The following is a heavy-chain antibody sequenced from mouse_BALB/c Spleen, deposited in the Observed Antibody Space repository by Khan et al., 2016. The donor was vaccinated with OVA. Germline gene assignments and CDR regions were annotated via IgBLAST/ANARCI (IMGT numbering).Heavy chain of an antibody. V-gene: IGHV2-6-5*01. Sequence: QVQLKQSGPGLVAPSQSLSITCTVSGFSLTDYGVSWIRQPPGKGLEWLGVIWGGGSTYYNSALKSRLSISKDNSKSQVFLKMNSLQTDDTAKYFCAKGRSSYYYAFDYWGQGTSVTVSS. CDR1: GFSLTDYG. CDR3: AKGRSSYYYAFDY. J-gene: IGHJ4*01. CDR2: IWGGGST.